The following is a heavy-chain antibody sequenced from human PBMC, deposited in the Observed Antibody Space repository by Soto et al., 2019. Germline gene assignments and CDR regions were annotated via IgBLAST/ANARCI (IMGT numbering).Heavy chain of an antibody. CDR3: AKTPAAAGTVLDY. J-gene: IGHJ4*02. Sequence: PGGSLRLSCAASGFTFSSYGMHWVRQAPGKGLEWVAVISYDGSNKYYADSVKGRFTISRDNSKNTLYLQMNSLRAEDTAVYYCAKTPAAAGTVLDYWGQGTLVTVSS. CDR1: GFTFSSYG. CDR2: ISYDGSNK. V-gene: IGHV3-30*18. D-gene: IGHD6-13*01.